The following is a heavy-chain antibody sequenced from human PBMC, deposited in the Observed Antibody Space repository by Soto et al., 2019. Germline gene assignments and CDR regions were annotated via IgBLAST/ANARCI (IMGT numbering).Heavy chain of an antibody. J-gene: IGHJ6*02. CDR2: ISYDGSNK. Sequence: QVQLVESGGGVVQPGRSLRLSCAASGFTFSSYGMHWVRQAPGKGLEWVAVISYDGSNKYYADSVKGRFTISRDNSKNTLYLQMNSLRAEDTAVYYCAKDWEGRAYYYGMDVWGQGTTVTVSS. D-gene: IGHD1-26*01. V-gene: IGHV3-30*18. CDR3: AKDWEGRAYYYGMDV. CDR1: GFTFSSYG.